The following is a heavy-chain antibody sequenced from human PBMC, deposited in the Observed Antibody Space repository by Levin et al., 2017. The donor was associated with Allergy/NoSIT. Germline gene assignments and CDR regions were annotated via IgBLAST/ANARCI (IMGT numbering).Heavy chain of an antibody. D-gene: IGHD4-17*01. Sequence: SVKVSCKASGGTFSSYTISWVRQAPGQGLEWMGRIIPILGIANYAQKFQGRVTITADKSTSTAYMELSSLRSEDTAVYYCARDYDYGDYVGPFTFDYWGQGTLVTVSS. CDR2: IIPILGIA. V-gene: IGHV1-69*04. J-gene: IGHJ4*02. CDR3: ARDYDYGDYVGPFTFDY. CDR1: GGTFSSYT.